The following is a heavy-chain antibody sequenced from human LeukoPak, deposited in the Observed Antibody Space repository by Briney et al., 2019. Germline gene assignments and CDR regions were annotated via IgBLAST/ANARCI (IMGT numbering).Heavy chain of an antibody. D-gene: IGHD6-6*01. J-gene: IGHJ4*02. Sequence: QPGRSLRLSCAASGFTFSSYAMHWVRQAPGKGLEWVAVISYDGSNKYYADSVKGRFTISRDNSKNTLYLQMNSLRAEDTAVYYCARGYSSSSKGVDYRGQGTLVTVSS. CDR3: ARGYSSSSKGVDY. CDR1: GFTFSSYA. V-gene: IGHV3-30-3*01. CDR2: ISYDGSNK.